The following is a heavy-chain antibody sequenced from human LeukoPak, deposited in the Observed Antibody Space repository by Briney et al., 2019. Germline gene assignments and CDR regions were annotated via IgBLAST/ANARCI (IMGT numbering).Heavy chain of an antibody. Sequence: PSETLSLTCTAPGGSISSYYWSWIRQPPGKGLEWIGYIYYSGSTNYNPSLKSRVTISVDTSKNQFSLKLSSVTAADTAVYYCARGLIAAAEDYFDYWGQGTLVTVSS. V-gene: IGHV4-59*01. D-gene: IGHD6-13*01. CDR2: IYYSGST. J-gene: IGHJ4*02. CDR3: ARGLIAAAEDYFDY. CDR1: GGSISSYY.